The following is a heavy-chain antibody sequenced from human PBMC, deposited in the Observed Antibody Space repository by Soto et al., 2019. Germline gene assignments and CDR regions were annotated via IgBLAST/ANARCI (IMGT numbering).Heavy chain of an antibody. CDR3: ATDRSATPKGGAYYYYYGMDV. J-gene: IGHJ6*02. CDR2: ISAYNGNT. V-gene: IGHV1-18*01. D-gene: IGHD5-12*01. Sequence: GASVKVSCKASGYTFTSYGISWVRQAPGQGLEWMGWISAYNGNTNYAQKLQGRVTMTTDTSTSTAYMELRSLRSDDTAVYYCATDRSATPKGGAYYYYYGMDVWGQGTTVTVSS. CDR1: GYTFTSYG.